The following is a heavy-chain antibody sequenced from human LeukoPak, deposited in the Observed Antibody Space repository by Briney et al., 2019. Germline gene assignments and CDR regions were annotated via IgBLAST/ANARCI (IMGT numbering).Heavy chain of an antibody. CDR1: GGSISSYY. CDR2: IYYSGST. Sequence: SETLSLTCTVSGGSISSYYWSWIRQPPGKGLEWIGYIYYSGSTNYNPSLKSRVTISVDTSKNQFSLKLSSVTDADTAVYYCARQRMAKSLWYFDLGGRGTLVTVSS. D-gene: IGHD5-24*01. J-gene: IGHJ2*01. CDR3: ARQRMAKSLWYFDL. V-gene: IGHV4-59*08.